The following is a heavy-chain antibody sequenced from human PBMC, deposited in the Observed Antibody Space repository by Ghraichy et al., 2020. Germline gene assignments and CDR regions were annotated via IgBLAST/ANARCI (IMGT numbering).Heavy chain of an antibody. CDR1: GDSISSGNY. CDR2: IYHSGST. CDR3: ARVVPAACLDY. D-gene: IGHD2-2*01. J-gene: IGHJ4*02. V-gene: IGHV4-38-2*02. Sequence: SETLSLTCTVSGDSISSGNYWGWIRQPPGKGLEWIGSIYHSGSTYYNPSLKSRVTISVDTSKNQFSLKLSSVTAADTAVYYCARVVPAACLDYWGQGTLVTVSS.